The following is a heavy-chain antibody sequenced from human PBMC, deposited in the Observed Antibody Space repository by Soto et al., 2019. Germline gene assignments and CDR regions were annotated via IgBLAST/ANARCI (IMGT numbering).Heavy chain of an antibody. J-gene: IGHJ4*02. V-gene: IGHV3-30*18. Sequence: QVQLVESGGGVVQPGRSLRLSCAASGFTFSSYGMHWVRQAPGKGLEWVAVISYDGSNKYYADSVKGRFTISRDNSKNTLYLQMNSLRAEDTDVYYCAKAGHDYGLQPPDLHFDSWGQGTLVTVSS. D-gene: IGHD4-17*01. CDR2: ISYDGSNK. CDR3: AKAGHDYGLQPPDLHFDS. CDR1: GFTFSSYG.